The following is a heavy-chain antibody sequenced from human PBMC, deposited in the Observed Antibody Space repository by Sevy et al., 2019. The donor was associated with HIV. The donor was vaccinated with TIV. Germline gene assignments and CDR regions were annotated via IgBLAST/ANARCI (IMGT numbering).Heavy chain of an antibody. V-gene: IGHV3-11*01. CDR1: GFIFSDYY. Sequence: GGSLRLSCAASGFIFSDYYMNGIRQAPWKGLEWVSYISSTSGSDIYYADSVKGRFTISRDNAKNSLYLQMNSLRAEDTAVYYCAREAIVSPDAFDIWGQGTMVTVSS. D-gene: IGHD2-15*01. CDR2: ISSTSGSDI. J-gene: IGHJ3*02. CDR3: AREAIVSPDAFDI.